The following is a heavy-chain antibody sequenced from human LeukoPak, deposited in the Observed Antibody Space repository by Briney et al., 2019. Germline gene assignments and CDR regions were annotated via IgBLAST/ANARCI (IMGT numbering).Heavy chain of an antibody. J-gene: IGHJ4*02. CDR3: AQASPSYVWGSYRLRPFDY. D-gene: IGHD3-16*02. Sequence: TGGSLRLSCAASGFTFDDYAMHWVRQAPGQGLEWVSLISGDGGSTYYADSVKGRFTISRDNSKNSLYLQMNSLRTEDTALYYCAQASPSYVWGSYRLRPFDYWGQGTLVTVSS. V-gene: IGHV3-43*02. CDR2: ISGDGGST. CDR1: GFTFDDYA.